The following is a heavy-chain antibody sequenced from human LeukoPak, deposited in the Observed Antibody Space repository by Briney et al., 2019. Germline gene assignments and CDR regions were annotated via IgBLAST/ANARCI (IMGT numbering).Heavy chain of an antibody. CDR2: VYYNGST. CDR1: GGSISTSSYY. V-gene: IGHV4-39*01. Sequence: SETLSLTCTVSGGSISTSSYYWAWIRQPPGKGLEWIGSVYYNGSTYHNPSLKSRVTISVDTSKKQFSLELSSVTAADTAVYYCARQTGAAAGSFDYWGQGTLVTVSS. D-gene: IGHD6-13*01. CDR3: ARQTGAAAGSFDY. J-gene: IGHJ4*02.